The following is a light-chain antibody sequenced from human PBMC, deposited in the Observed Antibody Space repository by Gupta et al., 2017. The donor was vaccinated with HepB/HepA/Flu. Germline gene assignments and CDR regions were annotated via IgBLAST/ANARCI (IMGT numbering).Light chain of an antibody. CDR1: QSVSSSH. J-gene: IGKJ4*01. Sequence: EIVLTQSPGTLSLSPGERATRSCRASQSVSSSHLAWYQQKPGQAPRLLIYDAYARDTGITDRFSGSGSGTDFTLTSGREAEDSAVYYWQQDRSSISFGGGTKVEIK. V-gene: IGKV3-20*01. CDR3: QQDRSSIS. CDR2: DAY.